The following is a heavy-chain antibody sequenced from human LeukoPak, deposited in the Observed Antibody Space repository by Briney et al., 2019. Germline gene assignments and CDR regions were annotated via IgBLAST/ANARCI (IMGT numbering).Heavy chain of an antibody. Sequence: LGESLKISCKGSGYSFTSYWIGWVRQMPGKGLEWMGIIYPGDSDTRYSPSFQGQVTISADKSTNTAYVQWRSLKASDTATYYCARMSSGCLNSWGQGTLVTVSS. D-gene: IGHD6-19*01. CDR3: ARMSSGCLNS. J-gene: IGHJ5*02. CDR1: GYSFTSYW. V-gene: IGHV5-51*01. CDR2: IYPGDSDT.